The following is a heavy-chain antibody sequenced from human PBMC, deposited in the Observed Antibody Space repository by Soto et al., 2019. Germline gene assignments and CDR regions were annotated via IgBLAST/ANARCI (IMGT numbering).Heavy chain of an antibody. CDR1: GFTFSSYD. CDR2: IGTAGDT. D-gene: IGHD4-17*01. V-gene: IGHV3-13*01. Sequence: EVQLVESGGGLVQPGGSLRLSCAASGFTFSSYDMHWVRQATGKGLEWVSAIGTAGDTYYPGSVKGRFTISRENAKNSLYLQMNSLRAGDTAVYYCARANGGLYYFDYWGQRTLVTVSS. CDR3: ARANGGLYYFDY. J-gene: IGHJ4*02.